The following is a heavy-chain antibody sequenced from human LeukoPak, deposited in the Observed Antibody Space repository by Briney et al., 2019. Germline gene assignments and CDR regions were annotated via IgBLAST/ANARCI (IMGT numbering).Heavy chain of an antibody. V-gene: IGHV4-4*02. D-gene: IGHD1-26*01. J-gene: IGHJ4*02. Sequence: NPSETLTLTCGVSGGSITTTIYWSWVRQSPGRGLEWIGEISLSGYTGFNPSLRGRVTMSLDESKNHLSLTLTSVTAADTAIYYCSRESGPYTPLANRGQGILVTVTT. CDR3: SRESGPYTPLAN. CDR2: ISLSGYT. CDR1: GGSITTTIY.